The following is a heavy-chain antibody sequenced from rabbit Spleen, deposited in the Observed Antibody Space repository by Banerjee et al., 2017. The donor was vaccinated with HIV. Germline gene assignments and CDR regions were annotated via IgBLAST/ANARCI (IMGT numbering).Heavy chain of an antibody. V-gene: IGHV1S7*01. CDR2: IDPVFGIT. CDR3: ARDLAGVIGWNFNL. J-gene: IGHJ4*01. Sequence: QLEESAGGLVQPGGSLKLSCKASGFTLSSYYMNWVRQAPGKGLEWIGYIDPVFGITYYANWVNGRFSISRENAQNTVFLQMTSLTVADTATYFCARDLAGVIGWNFNLWGPGTLVTVS. D-gene: IGHD4-1*01. CDR1: GFTLSSYY.